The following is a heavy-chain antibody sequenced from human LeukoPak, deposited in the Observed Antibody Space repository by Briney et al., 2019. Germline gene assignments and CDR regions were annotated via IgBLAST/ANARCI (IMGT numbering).Heavy chain of an antibody. CDR2: IVLGAGNT. CDR1: GFTFPNSA. CDR3: AAQRGASLHDFWSTRLFDP. D-gene: IGHD3-3*01. V-gene: IGHV1-58*02. J-gene: IGHJ5*02. Sequence: TSVKVSCKASGFTFPNSAMQWVRQARGQRLEWIGWIVLGAGNTVYSHKFHDRVSITRDVSTNTAYMELDSLGSEDTAVYYCAAQRGASLHDFWSTRLFDPWGQGTLVTVSS.